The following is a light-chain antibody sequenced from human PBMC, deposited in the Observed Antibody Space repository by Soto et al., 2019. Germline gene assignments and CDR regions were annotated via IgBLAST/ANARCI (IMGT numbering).Light chain of an antibody. J-gene: IGLJ1*01. CDR2: EVS. CDR3: CSYAGSSTDAV. V-gene: IGLV2-23*02. CDR1: SSDVGSYNL. Sequence: QSALTQPASVSGSPGQSITISCTGTSSDVGSYNLVSWYQQHPGKAPKLMVYEVSKRPSGVSNRFSGSKSGNTASLTISGLQAEDEADYYCCSYAGSSTDAVFGTGTQLTVL.